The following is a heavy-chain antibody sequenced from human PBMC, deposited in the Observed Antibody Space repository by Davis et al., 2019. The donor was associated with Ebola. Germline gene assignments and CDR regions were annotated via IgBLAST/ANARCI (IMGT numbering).Heavy chain of an antibody. CDR3: ARDPGGIKTFDY. CDR1: GGSISSGGYY. V-gene: IGHV4-31*03. Sequence: LRLSCTVSGGSISSGGYYWSWIRQHPGKGLEWIGYIYYSGSTYYNPSLKSRVTISVDTSKNQFSLKLSSVTAADTAVYYCARDPGGIKTFDYWGQGTLVTVSS. CDR2: IYYSGST. J-gene: IGHJ4*02.